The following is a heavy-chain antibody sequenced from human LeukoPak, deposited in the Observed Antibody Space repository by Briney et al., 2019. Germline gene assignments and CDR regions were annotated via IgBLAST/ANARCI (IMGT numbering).Heavy chain of an antibody. V-gene: IGHV3-7*01. CDR1: GFTFSSFW. CDR3: ARLGRGYYFDY. J-gene: IGHJ4*02. Sequence: GGSLSLSCAASGFTFSSFWMRWVRQAPGKGLEWVANIKQDGSEKYYVDSVKGRFTISRDNAKHSLYLQMNRLRGEDTAVYYCARLGRGYYFDYWGQGTLVTVSS. CDR2: IKQDGSEK. D-gene: IGHD3-10*01.